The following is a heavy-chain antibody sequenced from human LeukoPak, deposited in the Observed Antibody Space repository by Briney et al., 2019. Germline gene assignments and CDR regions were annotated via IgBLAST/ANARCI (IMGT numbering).Heavy chain of an antibody. Sequence: GSLRLSCAASGFTFSDYYMSWIRQAPGKGLEWVSYISSSGSTIYYADSVKGRFTISRDNAKNSLYLQMNSLRAEDTAVYCCAREATVVVTAMPYYMDVWGKGTTVTVSS. D-gene: IGHD2-21*02. CDR2: ISSSGSTI. J-gene: IGHJ6*03. CDR3: AREATVVVTAMPYYMDV. CDR1: GFTFSDYY. V-gene: IGHV3-11*01.